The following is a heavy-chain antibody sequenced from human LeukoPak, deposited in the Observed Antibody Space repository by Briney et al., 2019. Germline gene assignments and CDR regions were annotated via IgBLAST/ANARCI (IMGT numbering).Heavy chain of an antibody. CDR1: GYTFRQYS. CDR2: VSPSHTTR. CDR3: ARDYILPLETDNGDGFAI. J-gene: IGHJ3*02. V-gene: IGHV1-18*01. Sequence: ASVKLSCKASGYTFRQYSFSWVRQAPGKGFEWMGWVSPSHTTRVYAQEFQGRVTMTADTNTNTVSMELRSLRFDDTAVYFCARDYILPLETDNGDGFAIWGQGTVVTVSS. D-gene: IGHD3-3*02.